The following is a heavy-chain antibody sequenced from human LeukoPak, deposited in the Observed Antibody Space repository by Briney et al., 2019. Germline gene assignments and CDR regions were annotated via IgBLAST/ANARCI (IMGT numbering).Heavy chain of an antibody. CDR2: IYYSGST. J-gene: IGHJ5*02. CDR1: GGSISSGGYY. D-gene: IGHD3-3*01. V-gene: IGHV4-31*03. Sequence: SETLSLTCTVSGGSISSGGYYWSWIRQHPGKGLEWIGYIYYSGSTYYNPSLKSRVTISVDTSKNQFSLKLSSVTAADTAVYYCASGNAIYNWFDPWGQGTLVTVSS. CDR3: ASGNAIYNWFDP.